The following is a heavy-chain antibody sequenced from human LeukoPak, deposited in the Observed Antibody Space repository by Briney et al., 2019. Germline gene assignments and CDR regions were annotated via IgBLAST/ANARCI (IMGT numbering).Heavy chain of an antibody. V-gene: IGHV1-46*01. CDR2: INPSGGST. CDR3: ASGVFSMSGFDI. J-gene: IGHJ3*02. D-gene: IGHD3-3*01. CDR1: GYTFTSYY. Sequence: ASVKVSCKASGYTFTSYYMHWVRQAPGQGLEWMVIINPSGGSTSYVQKFQGRVTMTRDMSTRTVYMELSSLRSEDTAVYYCASGVFSMSGFDIWGQGTMVTVSS.